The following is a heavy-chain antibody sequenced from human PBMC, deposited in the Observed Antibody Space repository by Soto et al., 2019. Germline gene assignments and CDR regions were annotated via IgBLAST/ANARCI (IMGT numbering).Heavy chain of an antibody. V-gene: IGHV4-59*08. CDR1: GGSISSYY. D-gene: IGHD2-15*01. J-gene: IGHJ5*02. CDR2: IYYSGST. CDR3: ARGIVVVVAATPLHWFDP. Sequence: SETLSLTCTVSGGSISSYYWSWIRQPPGKGLEWIGYIYYSGSTNYNPSLKSRVTISVDTSKNQFSLKLSSVTAADTAVYYCARGIVVVVAATPLHWFDPWGQGTLVTVYS.